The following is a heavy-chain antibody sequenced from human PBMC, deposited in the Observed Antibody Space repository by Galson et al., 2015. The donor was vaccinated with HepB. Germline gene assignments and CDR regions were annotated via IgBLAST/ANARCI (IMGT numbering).Heavy chain of an antibody. J-gene: IGHJ4*02. CDR2: IDWNSGSI. CDR3: AKTSDRFLEWLFFDS. D-gene: IGHD3-3*01. V-gene: IGHV3-9*01. CDR1: GFTFDDYA. Sequence: SLRLSCAASGFTFDDYAMHWVRQAPGKSLEWVSGIDWNSGSIAYADSVKGRFTISRDNAKNSLYLQMNSLRAEDTALYYCAKTSDRFLEWLFFDSWGQGTLVTVSS.